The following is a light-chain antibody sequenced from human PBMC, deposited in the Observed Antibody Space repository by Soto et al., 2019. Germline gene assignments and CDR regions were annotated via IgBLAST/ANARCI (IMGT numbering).Light chain of an antibody. CDR1: QSISSW. CDR2: DAS. J-gene: IGKJ5*01. CDR3: QQYNSYSIT. Sequence: DIQMTQSPSTLSASVGDRVTITCRASQSISSWLAWYQQKPGKAPKLLIYDASSLESGVPSRFSGSGSGTEFTLTISSLPPDDCATYYCQQYNSYSITFGQGTLLEIK. V-gene: IGKV1-5*01.